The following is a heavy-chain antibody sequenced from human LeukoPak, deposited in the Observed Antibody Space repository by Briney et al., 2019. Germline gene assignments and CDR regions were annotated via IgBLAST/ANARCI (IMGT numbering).Heavy chain of an antibody. CDR3: ARGDSSGWSDY. CDR2: ISAYNGNT. J-gene: IGHJ4*02. CDR1: NTFTSYG. Sequence: ASVKVSCKASNTFTSYGISWVRQAPGQGLEWMGWISAYNGNTNYAQKLQGRVTMTTDTSTSTAYMELRSLRSDDTAVYYCARGDSSGWSDYWGQGTLVTVSS. D-gene: IGHD6-19*01. V-gene: IGHV1-18*01.